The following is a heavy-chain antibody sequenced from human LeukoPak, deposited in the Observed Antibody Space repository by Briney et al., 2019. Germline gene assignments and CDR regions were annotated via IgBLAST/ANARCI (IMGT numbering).Heavy chain of an antibody. J-gene: IGHJ4*02. CDR3: AKVWAPMQWPERVYYFDY. V-gene: IGHV3-23*01. CDR2: ISGSGGST. CDR1: GFTFSSYA. D-gene: IGHD6-19*01. Sequence: QTGGSLRPSCAASGFTFSSYAISWVRQAPGKGLEWVSAISGSGGSTYYADSVKGRSTISRDNSKNTLYLQMNSLRAEDTAVYYCAKVWAPMQWPERVYYFDYRGQGTLVTVSS.